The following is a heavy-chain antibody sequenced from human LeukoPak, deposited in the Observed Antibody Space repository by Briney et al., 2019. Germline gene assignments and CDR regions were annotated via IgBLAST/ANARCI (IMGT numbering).Heavy chain of an antibody. CDR3: ARGRQDVTMIVVVMTAVSYYLDV. Sequence: SETLSLTCAVYGGSFSGYYWTWLRQTPEKGLEWIGEMNPSGSTNYNPSLKSRATISVDTSKNQFSLELSSVTAADTAVYYCARGRQDVTMIVVVMTAVSYYLDVWGKGTTVTVS. J-gene: IGHJ6*03. CDR2: MNPSGST. V-gene: IGHV4-34*01. D-gene: IGHD3-22*01. CDR1: GGSFSGYY.